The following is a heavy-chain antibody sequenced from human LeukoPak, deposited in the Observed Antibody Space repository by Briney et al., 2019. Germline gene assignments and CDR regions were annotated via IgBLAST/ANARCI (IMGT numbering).Heavy chain of an antibody. CDR2: INHSGST. V-gene: IGHV4-34*01. D-gene: IGHD5-18*01. CDR3: ARGPGYSYGRTIDY. Sequence: SETLSLTCTVSGGSIRTYYWSWIRQPPGKGLEWIGEINHSGSTNYNPSLKSRVTISVDTSKNQFSLKLSSVTAADTAVYYCARGPGYSYGRTIDYWGQGTLVTVSS. CDR1: GGSIRTYY. J-gene: IGHJ4*02.